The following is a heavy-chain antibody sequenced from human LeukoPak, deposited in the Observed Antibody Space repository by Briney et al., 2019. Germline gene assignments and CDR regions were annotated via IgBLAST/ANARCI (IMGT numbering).Heavy chain of an antibody. CDR1: GGSISSYY. V-gene: IGHV4-59*01. J-gene: IGHJ4*02. D-gene: IGHD3-22*01. Sequence: SETLSLTCTVSGGSISSYYWSWIRQPPGKGLEWIGYIYYSGSTNYNPSLKSRVTISVDTSKNQFSLKLSSVTAADTALYYCAKDMFPWGTYYYDSSALDFDFWGQGTQVTVSS. CDR2: IYYSGST. CDR3: AKDMFPWGTYYYDSSALDFDF.